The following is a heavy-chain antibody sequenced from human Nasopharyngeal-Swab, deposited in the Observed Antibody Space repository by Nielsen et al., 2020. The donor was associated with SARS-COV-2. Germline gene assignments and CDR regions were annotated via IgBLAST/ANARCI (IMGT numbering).Heavy chain of an antibody. D-gene: IGHD3-10*01. CDR2: ISWDGDTT. Sequence: GESLKISCAASGFTFDDYAMHWVRQTPGKGLEWISLISWDGDTTVYADSVRGRFTISRDNNKSSLYLQMNNLKTEDTALYYCGASGSGGASDYWGRGTLVTVSS. V-gene: IGHV3-43*01. CDR1: GFTFDDYA. J-gene: IGHJ4*02. CDR3: GASGSGGASDY.